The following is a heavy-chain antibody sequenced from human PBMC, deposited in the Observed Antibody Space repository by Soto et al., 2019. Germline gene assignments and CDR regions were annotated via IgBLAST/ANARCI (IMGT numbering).Heavy chain of an antibody. CDR2: IWYDGSNK. Sequence: QVQLVESGGGVVQPGRSLRLSCAASGFTFSSYGIHWVRQAPGKGLEWVAVIWYDGSNKYYADSVKGRFTISRDNSKNTLYLQMNSLRAEDTAVYYCARDGQQQLSTAPLDYWGQGTLVTVSS. J-gene: IGHJ4*02. CDR3: ARDGQQQLSTAPLDY. CDR1: GFTFSSYG. D-gene: IGHD6-13*01. V-gene: IGHV3-33*01.